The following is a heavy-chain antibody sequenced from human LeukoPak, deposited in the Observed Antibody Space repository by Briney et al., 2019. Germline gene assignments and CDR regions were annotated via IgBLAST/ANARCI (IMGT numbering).Heavy chain of an antibody. V-gene: IGHV3-23*01. J-gene: IGHJ3*02. Sequence: GGSLRLSCAASGFTFSSYGMSWVRQAPGKGLEWVSAISGSGGSTYYADSVKGRFTISRDNSKNTLYLQMNSLRAEDTAVYYCAKGGPGVGVWWLNAFDIWGQGTMVTVSS. CDR2: ISGSGGST. D-gene: IGHD2-21*01. CDR3: AKGGPGVGVWWLNAFDI. CDR1: GFTFSSYG.